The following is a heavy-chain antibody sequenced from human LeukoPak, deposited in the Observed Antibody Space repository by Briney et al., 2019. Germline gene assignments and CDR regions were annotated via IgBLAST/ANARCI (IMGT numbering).Heavy chain of an antibody. Sequence: GGTLRLSCAPSGITPSDFWVSWVRQGPGKGLKGGSFISGSSSYIDYADSVKGRFTISRDDAKNSLYLQMNSLRADATAVYYCATEGSGYGDYFDYWGQGTLVTVSS. CDR3: ATEGSGYGDYFDY. J-gene: IGHJ4*02. D-gene: IGHD4-17*01. CDR2: ISGSSSYI. V-gene: IGHV3-21*01. CDR1: GITPSDFW.